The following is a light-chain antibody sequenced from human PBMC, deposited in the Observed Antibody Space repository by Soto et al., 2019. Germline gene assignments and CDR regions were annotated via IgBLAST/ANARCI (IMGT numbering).Light chain of an antibody. V-gene: IGKV1-5*01. Sequence: DIHMTQAPSTLSASVGDRVTITCRASQSINAWLAWYQQKPGKAPKLLIYDVSTLASGVPSRFSGSGSGTEFTLTISSLQPDDFATYYCQQYNTYSTFGQGTRLEIK. J-gene: IGKJ5*01. CDR2: DVS. CDR1: QSINAW. CDR3: QQYNTYST.